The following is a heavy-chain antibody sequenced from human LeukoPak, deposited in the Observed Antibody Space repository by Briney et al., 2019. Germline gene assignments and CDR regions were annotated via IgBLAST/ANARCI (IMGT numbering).Heavy chain of an antibody. Sequence: GGSLRLSCAASGFTFSSYEMNWVRQAPGKGLEWVSYISSSGSTIYYADSVKGRFTISKDNAKNPLYLQMNSLRAEDTAVYYCARGQRVAAYVDYWGQGTLVTVSS. CDR3: ARGQRVAAYVDY. V-gene: IGHV3-48*03. J-gene: IGHJ4*02. D-gene: IGHD2-15*01. CDR1: GFTFSSYE. CDR2: ISSSGSTI.